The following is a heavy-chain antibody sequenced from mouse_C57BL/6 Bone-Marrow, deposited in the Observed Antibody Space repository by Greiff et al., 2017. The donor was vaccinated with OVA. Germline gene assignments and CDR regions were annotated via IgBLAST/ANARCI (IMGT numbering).Heavy chain of an antibody. CDR1: GYTFTDYN. CDR3: ARGYGSSRGVFAY. Sequence: EVQLQQSGPELVKPGASVKIPCKASGYTFTDYNMDWVKQSHGKSLEWIGDITPNNGGTIYNQKFKGKATLTVDKSSSTAYMELRSLTSEDTAVYYCARGYGSSRGVFAYWGQGTLVTVSA. V-gene: IGHV1-18*01. J-gene: IGHJ3*01. CDR2: ITPNNGGT. D-gene: IGHD1-1*01.